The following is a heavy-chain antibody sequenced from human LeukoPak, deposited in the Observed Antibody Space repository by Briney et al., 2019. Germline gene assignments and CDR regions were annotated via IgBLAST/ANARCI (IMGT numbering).Heavy chain of an antibody. CDR1: GFTFSSYA. Sequence: GGSLRLSCAASGFTFSSYAMSWVRQAPGKGLEWVSAISGSGGSTYYADSVKGRFTISRDNSKNTLYLQMNSLRAEDTAVYYCAKEGEGYCSSTSCYSYYWGQGTLVTVSS. J-gene: IGHJ4*02. V-gene: IGHV3-23*01. CDR2: ISGSGGST. D-gene: IGHD2-2*01. CDR3: AKEGEGYCSSTSCYSYY.